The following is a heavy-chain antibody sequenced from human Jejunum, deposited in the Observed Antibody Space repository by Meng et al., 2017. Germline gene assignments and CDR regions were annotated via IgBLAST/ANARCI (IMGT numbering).Heavy chain of an antibody. V-gene: IGHV4-31*03. CDR3: ARATAGNSEYFQN. Sequence: QAHLQQSVPGLVRPVQTLSLTCTVSGGSMNRAGHYWSLIRHDPGKVLWGIGYIHYSGGTYYHPSLKSRVTISVDTSKNQFSLKLNSVSAADTAVYYCARATAGNSEYFQNWGQGTLVTVSS. CDR2: IHYSGGT. CDR1: GGSMNRAGHY. D-gene: IGHD4-23*01. J-gene: IGHJ1*01.